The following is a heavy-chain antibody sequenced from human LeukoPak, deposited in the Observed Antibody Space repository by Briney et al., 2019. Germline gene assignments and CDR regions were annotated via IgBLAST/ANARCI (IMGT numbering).Heavy chain of an antibody. CDR3: ATITSMRVVLIS. J-gene: IGHJ1*01. D-gene: IGHD3-22*01. Sequence: GGSLRLSCAASGFTFSSFDMTWVRQAPGKGLVWVSTISVSATNTYYADSVKGRFTISRDNSKNTLYLQMNSLRADDTAVYYCATITSMRVVLISWGQGTLVTVSS. CDR2: ISVSATNT. CDR1: GFTFSSFD. V-gene: IGHV3-23*01.